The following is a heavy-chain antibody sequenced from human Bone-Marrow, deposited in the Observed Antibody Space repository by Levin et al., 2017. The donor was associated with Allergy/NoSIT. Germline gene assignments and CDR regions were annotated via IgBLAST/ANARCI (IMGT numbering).Heavy chain of an antibody. Sequence: GGSLRLSCAASGFTFSNYAMNWVRQAPGKGLEWVSGIKGDGDSTFYADSVKGQFTISRDNSKNTLYVQMNSLRAEDTAVYFCAKSGRGNWFDSWGQGTLVTVSS. CDR1: GFTFSNYA. D-gene: IGHD1-26*01. CDR3: AKSGRGNWFDS. J-gene: IGHJ5*01. CDR2: IKGDGDST. V-gene: IGHV3-23*01.